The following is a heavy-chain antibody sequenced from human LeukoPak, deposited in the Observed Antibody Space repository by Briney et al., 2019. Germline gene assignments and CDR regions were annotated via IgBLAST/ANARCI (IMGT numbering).Heavy chain of an antibody. CDR2: IYHSGST. J-gene: IGHJ4*02. CDR3: ASAELDYYDSSGYSY. Sequence: SQTLSLTCAVSGGSISSGGYSWSWIRQPPGKGLEWIGYIYHSGSTYYNPSLKSRVTISVDRSKNQFSLKLSSVTAADTAVYYCASAELDYYDSSGYSYWGQGTLVTVSS. D-gene: IGHD3-22*01. CDR1: GGSISSGGYS. V-gene: IGHV4-30-2*01.